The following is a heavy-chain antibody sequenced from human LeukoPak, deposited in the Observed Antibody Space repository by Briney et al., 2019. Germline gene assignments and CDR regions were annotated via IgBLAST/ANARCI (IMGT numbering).Heavy chain of an antibody. Sequence: HTGGSLRLSCAASGLTFSNHWMIWVRQAPGKGLEWVATIKPDGSQKYYVDSVRGRFTISRDNAKNSLYLQMNSLRAEDTAVYYTFTSMGYWGQGTLVTVPS. J-gene: IGHJ4*02. D-gene: IGHD2-8*01. CDR2: IKPDGSQK. V-gene: IGHV3-7*01. CDR3: FTSMGY. CDR1: GLTFSNHW.